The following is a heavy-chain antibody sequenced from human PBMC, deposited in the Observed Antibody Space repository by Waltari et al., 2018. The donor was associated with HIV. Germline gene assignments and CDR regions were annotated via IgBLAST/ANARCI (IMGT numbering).Heavy chain of an antibody. J-gene: IGHJ4*02. CDR3: VAGYYGRGDY. CDR1: GGSFSPSSYY. D-gene: IGHD3-3*01. CDR2: VYYSGSS. Sequence: QLQLQESGPGLVKPSETLSLTCTVSGGSFSPSSYYCGWIRQPPGKGLEWIGGVYYSGSSYYNPSLKSRVTISVDTSKNQFSLKLSSVIAADTAVYYCVAGYYGRGDYWGQGTLVTVSS. V-gene: IGHV4-39*01.